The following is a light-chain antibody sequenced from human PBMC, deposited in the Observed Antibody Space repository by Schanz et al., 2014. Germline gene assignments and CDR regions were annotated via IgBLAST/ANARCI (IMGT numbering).Light chain of an antibody. V-gene: IGKV3-20*01. J-gene: IGKJ1*01. CDR1: QSVSSID. CDR2: GAS. Sequence: EIVLTQSPGALSLSPGDRATLSCRASQSVSSIDLAWYQQKPGQAPNVLIYGASRRATGIPDRFCGSGSGTDFTLTISRLEPEDFAVYYCQHYSMSPLFGQGTKVEIK. CDR3: QHYSMSPL.